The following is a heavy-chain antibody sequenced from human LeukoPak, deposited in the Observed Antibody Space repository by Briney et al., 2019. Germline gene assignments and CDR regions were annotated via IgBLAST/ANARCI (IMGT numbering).Heavy chain of an antibody. D-gene: IGHD5-18*01. J-gene: IGHJ4*02. CDR3: ARVGQLIGPFDY. CDR2: IGGSTGNT. V-gene: IGHV3-23*01. Sequence: GGSLRLSCAASGFTFNNYAMTWVRQAPGKGREWVSVIGGSTGNTYYADSVKGRFTISRDNSKNTLYLQMNSLRAEDTAVYYCARVGQLIGPFDYWGQGTLVTVSS. CDR1: GFTFNNYA.